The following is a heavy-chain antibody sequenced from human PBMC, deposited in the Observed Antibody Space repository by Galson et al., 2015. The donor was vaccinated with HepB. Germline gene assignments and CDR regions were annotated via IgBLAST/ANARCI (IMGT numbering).Heavy chain of an antibody. Sequence: QSGAEVKKPGESLKISCKGSGYTFDSYWIAWVRQMPGTGLEWMGIIYSGDSHTTYSQSFQGQVTISADKSISPSYLQWSSLKASDTAMYYCARLKAAFGDPESEYYYYDGMDVWGQGTTVTVSS. CDR2: IYSGDSHT. CDR1: GYTFDSYW. J-gene: IGHJ6*02. CDR3: ARLKAAFGDPESEYYYYDGMDV. V-gene: IGHV5-51*01. D-gene: IGHD3-16*01.